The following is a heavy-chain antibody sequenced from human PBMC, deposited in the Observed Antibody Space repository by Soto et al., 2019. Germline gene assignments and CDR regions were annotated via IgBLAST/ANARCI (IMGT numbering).Heavy chain of an antibody. V-gene: IGHV3-23*01. CDR1: GFTFSSSA. CDR3: AKNSEKYGDSKCDY. J-gene: IGHJ4*02. D-gene: IGHD4-17*01. CDR2: VSDSGGST. Sequence: EVPLLEYGGGLGQPGGSLSLSCAASGFTFSSSAMSWFRQAPGKGLEGVSPVSDSGGSTYYADSVKGRFTISRDNSKNTLYLQMNSLRAEDTAVYYCAKNSEKYGDSKCDYWGQGALVVVSS.